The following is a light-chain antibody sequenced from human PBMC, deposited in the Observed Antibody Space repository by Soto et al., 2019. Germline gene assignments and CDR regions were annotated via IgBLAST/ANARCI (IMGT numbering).Light chain of an antibody. Sequence: DIVMTQTPLSSPVTLGQPDSLSCRSSQSIVHSDGNTYFSWLQQRPGQPPRPLIYKIYNRFSGVLDRVSGSGAVTDFTRQISRVEAEDVGVYYCMQATQFPQTFCQGTTVESK. CDR2: KIY. CDR3: MQATQFPQT. J-gene: IGKJ1*01. CDR1: QSIVHSDGNTY. V-gene: IGKV2-24*01.